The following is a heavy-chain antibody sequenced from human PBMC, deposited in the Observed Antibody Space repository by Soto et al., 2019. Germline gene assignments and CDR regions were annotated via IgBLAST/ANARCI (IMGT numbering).Heavy chain of an antibody. CDR2: ISYDGSNK. CDR3: ARDYYRFNSGYGFSMDV. V-gene: IGHV3-30-3*01. CDR1: GFTFSSYA. Sequence: QVQLVESGGGVVQPGRSLRLSCAASGFTFSSYAMHWVRQAPGKGLEWVAVISYDGSNKYYADSVKGRFTITRDNSKNTLYLQMNSQIAEYTAVYYCARDYYRFNSGYGFSMDVWGQGTTVTVSS. J-gene: IGHJ6*02. D-gene: IGHD5-12*01.